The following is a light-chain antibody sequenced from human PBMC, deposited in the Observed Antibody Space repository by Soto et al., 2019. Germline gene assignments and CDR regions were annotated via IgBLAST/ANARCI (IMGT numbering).Light chain of an antibody. CDR2: DVS. CDR1: SSDVGGYNY. J-gene: IGLJ2*01. Sequence: QSVLTQPASVSGSPGQSITFSCTGTSSDVGGYNYVSWYQQHPGKAPKLIIYDVSNRPSGVSNRFSGSKSGNTASLTISGLQAEDEADYYCSSYTSSSALVLFGGGTKLTVL. CDR3: SSYTSSSALVL. V-gene: IGLV2-14*03.